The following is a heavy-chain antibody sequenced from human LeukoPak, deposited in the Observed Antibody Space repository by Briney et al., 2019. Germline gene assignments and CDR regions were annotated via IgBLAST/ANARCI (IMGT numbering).Heavy chain of an antibody. CDR3: AREQLPHRGADY. CDR1: GGSFSGYY. CDR2: INHSGST. V-gene: IGHV4-34*01. Sequence: KTSETLSLTCAVYGGSFSGYYWSWIRQPPGKGLEWIGEINHSGSTNYNPSLKSRVTISVDTSKNQFSQKLSSVTAADTAVYYCAREQLPHRGADYWGQGTLVTVSS. D-gene: IGHD6-13*01. J-gene: IGHJ4*02.